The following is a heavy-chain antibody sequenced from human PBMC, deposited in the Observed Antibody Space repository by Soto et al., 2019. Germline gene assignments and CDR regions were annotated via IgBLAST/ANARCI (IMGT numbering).Heavy chain of an antibody. V-gene: IGHV3-66*04. J-gene: IGHJ4*02. D-gene: IGHD5-18*01. CDR1: GFTVSSTY. CDR3: ARQWGYGWVDY. Sequence: EVQLVESGGGLVQPGGSLRLSCAASGFTVSSTYMSWVRQAPGKGLEWVSVIYADGSIKYADSVKGRFTISRDNIKNTLYLQMSSLGVDDSAIYYCARQWGYGWVDYWGQGTLVTVSS. CDR2: IYADGSI.